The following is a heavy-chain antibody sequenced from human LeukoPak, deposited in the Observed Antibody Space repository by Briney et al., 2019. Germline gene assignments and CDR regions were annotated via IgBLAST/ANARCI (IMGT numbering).Heavy chain of an antibody. CDR1: GFTPSSYA. D-gene: IGHD2-2*01. V-gene: IGHV3-23*01. Sequence: GGSLRLSCAASGFTPSSYAMSWVRQAPGKGLEWVSAISGSDDRPYYADSVKGRFTISRDNSKNTLYLQMNSLRAEDTAVYYCAKGVPAAIRAFDYWGQGTLVTVSS. CDR2: ISGSDDRP. CDR3: AKGVPAAIRAFDY. J-gene: IGHJ4*02.